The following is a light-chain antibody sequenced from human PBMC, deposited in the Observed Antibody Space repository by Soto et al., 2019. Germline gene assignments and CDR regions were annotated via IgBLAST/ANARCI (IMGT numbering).Light chain of an antibody. CDR1: QDIRSS. CDR3: QQDSSWPLT. J-gene: IGKJ4*01. CDR2: GAS. V-gene: IGKV3-15*01. Sequence: EIVMTQSPATLTVSPGERVTLSFRASQDIRSSLAWYQQKPGQAPRLLIYGASIRATGVPATFSGSGSGTEFTLSISSLQCEHLGVYYCQQDSSWPLTFGGGTKVDIK.